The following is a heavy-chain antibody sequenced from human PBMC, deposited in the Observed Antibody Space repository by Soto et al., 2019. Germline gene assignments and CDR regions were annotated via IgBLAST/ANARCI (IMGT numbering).Heavy chain of an antibody. CDR1: GGSISSYY. J-gene: IGHJ6*02. V-gene: IGHV4-59*01. D-gene: IGHD2-15*01. Sequence: SETLSLTCTVSGGSISSYYWSWIRQPPGKGLEWIGYIYYSGINNYNPSLKSRVTISVDTSKNQFSLKLSSVTAADTAVYYCARGLKVSLYYYYGMDVWGQGTTVTVYS. CDR3: ARGLKVSLYYYYGMDV. CDR2: IYYSGIN.